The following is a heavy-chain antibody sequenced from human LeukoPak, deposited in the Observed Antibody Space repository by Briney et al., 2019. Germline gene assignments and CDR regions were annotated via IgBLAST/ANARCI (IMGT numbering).Heavy chain of an antibody. V-gene: IGHV1-18*04. J-gene: IGHJ4*02. CDR3: ARDRRGYSAYDGEGFDY. CDR1: GFTFKNYG. CDR2: ISAHNRNT. Sequence: ASVKVSFKASGFTFKNYGFCWLRPPPGQGHEWVGWISAHNRNTKYAQHLQGRVIMTTDRSTGPAHVELTSLRSDDTAVYYCARDRRGYSAYDGEGFDYWGQGTLVTVPS. D-gene: IGHD5-12*01.